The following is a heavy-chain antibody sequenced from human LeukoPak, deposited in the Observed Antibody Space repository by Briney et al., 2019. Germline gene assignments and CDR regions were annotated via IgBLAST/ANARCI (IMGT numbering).Heavy chain of an antibody. V-gene: IGHV3-73*01. CDR3: TRGVRHSYYYYMDV. J-gene: IGHJ6*03. CDR2: IRSKANSYAT. Sequence: GGSLKLSCAASGFTFSGSAMHWVRQASGKGLEWVGRIRSKANSYATAYAASVKGRFTISRDDSKNTAYLQMNSLETEDTAVYYCTRGVRHSYYYYMDVWGKGTTVTVSS. CDR1: GFTFSGSA. D-gene: IGHD3-10*01.